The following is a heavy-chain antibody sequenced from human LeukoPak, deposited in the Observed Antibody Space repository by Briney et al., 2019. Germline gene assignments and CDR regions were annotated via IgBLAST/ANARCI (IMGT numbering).Heavy chain of an antibody. CDR2: IYPGDSRT. CDR3: ACREFTSTWSYP. D-gene: IGHD3-10*01. CDR1: GYSFTSYW. J-gene: IGHJ5*02. Sequence: GESLKLSCKGVGYSFTSYWIGWVRQVPGKGMEWMGVIYPGDSRTRYNPSFQGQVTISVDKSISTAYLQWVSLKASDTAMYYCACREFTSTWSYPWGQGTLVTVSS. V-gene: IGHV5-51*01.